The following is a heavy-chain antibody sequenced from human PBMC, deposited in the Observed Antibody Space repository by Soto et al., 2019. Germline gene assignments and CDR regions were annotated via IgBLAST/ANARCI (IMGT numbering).Heavy chain of an antibody. J-gene: IGHJ3*02. CDR1: CGSISSYY. CDR2: IYYSGST. CDR3: ARDLDAFDI. Sequence: SETLSLTCTVSCGSISSYYWSWIRQPPGKGLEWIGYIYYSGSTNYNPSLKSRVTISVDTSKNQFSLKLSSVTAADTAVYYCARDLDAFDIWGQGTMVTVSS. V-gene: IGHV4-59*01.